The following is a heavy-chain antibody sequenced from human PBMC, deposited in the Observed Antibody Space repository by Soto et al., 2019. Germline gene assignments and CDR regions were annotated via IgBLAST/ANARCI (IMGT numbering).Heavy chain of an antibody. CDR1: GFTFSSFF. V-gene: IGHV3-23*01. CDR2: IDTSGGVT. J-gene: IGHJ6*04. Sequence: GGSLRLSCTASGFTFSSFFMNWVRQAPGKGPEWVSGIDTSGGVTKYADSVKGRFTISRDNSKNTLYLQMNSLRAEDTALYYCTKDNLWYGMDVWGEGTTVTVSS. CDR3: TKDNLWYGMDV.